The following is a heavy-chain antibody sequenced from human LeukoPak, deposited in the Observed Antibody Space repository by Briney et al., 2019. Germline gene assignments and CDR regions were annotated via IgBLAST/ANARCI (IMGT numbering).Heavy chain of an antibody. J-gene: IGHJ4*02. V-gene: IGHV5-51*01. CDR3: ASSSHYYGSGSYYPTYFDY. D-gene: IGHD3-10*01. CDR2: IYPGDSDT. Sequence: GESLKISCKGSGYSFTNYWIAWVRQMPGKGLEWMGIIYPGDSDTRYSPSFQGQVTISADNSISTAYLQWSSLKASDTAMYYCASSSHYYGSGSYYPTYFDYWGQGTLVTVSS. CDR1: GYSFTNYW.